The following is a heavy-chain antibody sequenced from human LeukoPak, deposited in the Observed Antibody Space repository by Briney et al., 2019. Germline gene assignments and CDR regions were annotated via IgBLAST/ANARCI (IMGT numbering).Heavy chain of an antibody. D-gene: IGHD4-11*01. J-gene: IGHJ5*02. CDR3: ARTSMTTVTTTPSNWFHP. CDR2: VYYTGST. Sequence: SETLSLTCTVSGDCISSYYWGWIRHPPGKGLEWIGYVYYTGSTNYNPSLKSRVTISVDTSKNQFSLKLSSVTAADTAVYYCARTSMTTVTTTPSNWFHPWGQGTLVTVSS. CDR1: GDCISSYY. V-gene: IGHV4-59*08.